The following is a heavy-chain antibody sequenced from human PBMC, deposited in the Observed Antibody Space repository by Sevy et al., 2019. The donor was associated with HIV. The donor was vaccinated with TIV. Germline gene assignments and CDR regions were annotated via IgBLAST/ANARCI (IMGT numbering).Heavy chain of an antibody. CDR3: AKDAGTYYLTYYFDF. V-gene: IGHV3-33*05. CDR1: RFTFSNYG. Sequence: GGSLRLSCAVSRFTFSNYGMHWVRQAPGKGLEWVALISYDGSNKHYADSVKGRFTISRDNVKITLFLDMNSLRAEDTAIYYCAKDAGTYYLTYYFDFWGQGTLVTVSS. J-gene: IGHJ4*02. CDR2: ISYDGSNK. D-gene: IGHD1-26*01.